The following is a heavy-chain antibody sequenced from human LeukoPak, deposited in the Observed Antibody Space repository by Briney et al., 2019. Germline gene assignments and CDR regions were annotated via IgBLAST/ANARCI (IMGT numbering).Heavy chain of an antibody. CDR3: ARPLIEWELSPNDAFDI. V-gene: IGHV1-2*02. CDR2: INPNSGGT. Sequence: AASVKVSCKASGYTFSGYYIHWVRQAPGQGLEWMGWINPNSGGTNYAQKFQGRVTMTRDTSISTAYMELSRLRSDDTAVYYCARPLIEWELSPNDAFDIWGQGTMVTVSS. D-gene: IGHD1-26*01. CDR1: GYTFSGYY. J-gene: IGHJ3*02.